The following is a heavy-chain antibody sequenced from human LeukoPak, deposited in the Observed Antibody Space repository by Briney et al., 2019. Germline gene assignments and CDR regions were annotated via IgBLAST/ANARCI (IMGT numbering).Heavy chain of an antibody. CDR1: GDSISSGGYY. CDR3: ARSLDYGSGSYYPPTFDY. CDR2: IYYSGST. D-gene: IGHD3-10*01. Sequence: SETLSLTCTVSGDSISSGGYYWSWIRQHPGKGLQWIGYIYYSGSTDYNPSLKSRLSISVDTSRNQFSLKLSSVTAADTAVYYCARSLDYGSGSYYPPTFDYWGQGTLVTVSS. J-gene: IGHJ4*02. V-gene: IGHV4-31*03.